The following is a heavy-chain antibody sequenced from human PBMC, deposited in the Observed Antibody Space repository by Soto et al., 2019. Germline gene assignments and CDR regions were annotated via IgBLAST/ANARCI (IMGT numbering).Heavy chain of an antibody. J-gene: IGHJ6*02. Sequence: GGSLRLSCAASGFTFSSYSMNWVRQAPGKGLEWVSSISSSSSYIYYADSVKGRFTISRDNAKNSLYLQMNSLRAEDTAVYYCARDRYCSSTSCYPWGPYYCYYGMDVWGQGTTVTVSS. D-gene: IGHD2-2*01. CDR1: GFTFSSYS. V-gene: IGHV3-21*01. CDR2: ISSSSSYI. CDR3: ARDRYCSSTSCYPWGPYYCYYGMDV.